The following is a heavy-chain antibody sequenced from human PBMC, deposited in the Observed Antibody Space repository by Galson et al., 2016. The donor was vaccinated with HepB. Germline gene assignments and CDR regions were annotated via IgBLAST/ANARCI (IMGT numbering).Heavy chain of an antibody. CDR3: ARDLIDYIWGSYINNNYLDP. J-gene: IGHJ5*02. CDR2: INYSGST. D-gene: IGHD3-16*01. V-gene: IGHV4-39*07. CDR1: GGSIDSSTYY. Sequence: SETLSLTCTVSGGSIDSSTYYWGWIRQPPGKGLEWIASINYSGSTYYNPSLKSRVTISVDTSKIQFSLKLSSVTAADTAVYYCARDLIDYIWGSYINNNYLDPWGQGTLVTVSS.